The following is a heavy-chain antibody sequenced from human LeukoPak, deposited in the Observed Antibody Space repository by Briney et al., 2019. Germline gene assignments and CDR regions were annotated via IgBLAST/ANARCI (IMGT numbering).Heavy chain of an antibody. CDR2: ISWNSGSI. CDR3: AKDPAEDDYGFEYFQH. CDR1: GFTFDDYA. J-gene: IGHJ1*01. D-gene: IGHD4-17*01. V-gene: IGHV3-9*01. Sequence: GGSLRLSCAASGFTFDDYAMHWVRQAPGKGLEWVSGISWNSGSIGYADSVKGRFTISRDNAKNSLYLQMNSLRAEDTALYYCAKDPAEDDYGFEYFQHWGQGTLVTVSS.